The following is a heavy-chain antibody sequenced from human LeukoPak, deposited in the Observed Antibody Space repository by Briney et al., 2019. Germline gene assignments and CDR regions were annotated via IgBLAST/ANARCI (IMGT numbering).Heavy chain of an antibody. CDR3: ARRYSDSSPFDY. J-gene: IGHJ4*02. V-gene: IGHV1-46*01. CDR2: INPSGGST. D-gene: IGHD6-6*01. Sequence: ASVKVSCKASGYTFTSYYMHWVRRAPGQGFEWMGIINPSGGSTSYAQRFQGRVTMTRDTSTSTVYMELSSLRSEDTAVYYCARRYSDSSPFDYWGQGTLVTVSS. CDR1: GYTFTSYY.